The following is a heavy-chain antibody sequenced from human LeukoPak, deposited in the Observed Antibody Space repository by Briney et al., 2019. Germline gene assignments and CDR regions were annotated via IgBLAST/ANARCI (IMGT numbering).Heavy chain of an antibody. V-gene: IGHV1-69*01. J-gene: IGHJ3*02. CDR3: ARKGRADVVFDI. CDR2: IITIFGTA. CDR1: GGTLSRYA. Sequence: SVNVSCKASGGTLSRYAISWVRQAPGQVLEWMGGIITIFGTANYAQKFQGRATITADESTRRAYMELSSLRSEDTAVYYGARKGRADVVFDIWGQGTMVTVSS. D-gene: IGHD3-16*01.